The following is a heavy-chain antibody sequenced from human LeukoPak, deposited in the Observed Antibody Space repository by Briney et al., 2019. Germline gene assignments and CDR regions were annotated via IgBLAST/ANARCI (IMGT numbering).Heavy chain of an antibody. CDR2: IKQDGNEK. V-gene: IGHV3-7*01. J-gene: IGHJ4*02. CDR3: ATDGSPFDN. Sequence: AGGSLRLSCAASGFTFTSYWMSLVRQPPGKGLEWVANIKQDGNEKYYLDSVKGRFTISRDNAKNSLYLQMDSLRAEDTAVYYCATDGSPFDNWGQGTLVTVSS. CDR1: GFTFTSYW.